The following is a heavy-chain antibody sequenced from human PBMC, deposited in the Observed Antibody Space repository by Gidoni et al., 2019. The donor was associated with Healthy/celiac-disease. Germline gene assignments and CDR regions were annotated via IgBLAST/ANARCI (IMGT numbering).Heavy chain of an antibody. Sequence: QVQLVQSGAEVKKPGSSVKVSCKASGGTFSSYAISWVRQAPGQGLEWMGGIIPIFGTANYAQKFQGRVTITADESTSTAYMELSSLRSEDTAVYYCASGRYDSSGYPGIWFDPWGQGTLVTVSS. CDR2: IIPIFGTA. V-gene: IGHV1-69*01. D-gene: IGHD3-22*01. J-gene: IGHJ5*02. CDR3: ASGRYDSSGYPGIWFDP. CDR1: GGTFSSYA.